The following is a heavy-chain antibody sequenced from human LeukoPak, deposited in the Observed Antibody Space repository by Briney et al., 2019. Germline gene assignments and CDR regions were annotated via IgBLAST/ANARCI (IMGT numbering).Heavy chain of an antibody. Sequence: PGGSLRLSCAASGFTFSSYWMSWVRHAPGKGLEWVANIKQDGSAKFYVDSVKGRFTISRDNAKNSLYLQMNSLRAEDTAIYCCARVSSYSSSSGSLCDYWGQGTRVTVSS. CDR1: GFTFSSYW. J-gene: IGHJ4*02. V-gene: IGHV3-7*01. D-gene: IGHD6-6*01. CDR2: IKQDGSAK. CDR3: ARVSSYSSSSGSLCDY.